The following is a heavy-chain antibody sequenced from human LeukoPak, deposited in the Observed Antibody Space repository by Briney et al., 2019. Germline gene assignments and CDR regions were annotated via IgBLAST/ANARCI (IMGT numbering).Heavy chain of an antibody. CDR1: GFTFSSYA. D-gene: IGHD1-26*01. CDR3: ARGGSYSYYFDY. J-gene: IGHJ4*02. Sequence: GRSLRLSCAASGFTFSSYAMHWVRQAPGKGLEWVSYISSSGSTIYYADSVKGRFTISRDNAKNSLYLQMNSLRAEDTAVYYCARGGSYSYYFDYWGQGTLVTVSS. V-gene: IGHV3-48*04. CDR2: ISSSGSTI.